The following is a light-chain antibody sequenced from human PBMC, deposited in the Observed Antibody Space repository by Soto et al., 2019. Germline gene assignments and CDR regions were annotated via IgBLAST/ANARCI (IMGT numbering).Light chain of an antibody. CDR2: AAS. CDR3: QQCNSYPWT. CDR1: QSVTSN. J-gene: IGKJ1*01. Sequence: EIVLTQSPDTLAVSPGEVATLSCWASQSVTSNLAWYQQKRGQAPRLLIYAASTRATGVPDRFSGSGSGTEFTLAISSLQPDDFATYYCQQCNSYPWTFGQGTKVDI. V-gene: IGKV3D-15*01.